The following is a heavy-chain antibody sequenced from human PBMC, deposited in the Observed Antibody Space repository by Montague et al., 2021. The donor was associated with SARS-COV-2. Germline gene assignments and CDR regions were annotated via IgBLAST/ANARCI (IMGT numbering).Heavy chain of an antibody. J-gene: IGHJ6*02. Sequence: SETLSLTCTVYGGSLSHYYWNWIRQFPGKGLEWIGYIDHSGSTNYNPSLQSRVIISVDRSKNQFSLKLNSVTAADTAIYYCARLPSDNSYGTDVWGQGTTVTVSS. CDR1: GGSLSHYY. V-gene: IGHV4-59*01. D-gene: IGHD2-2*01. CDR2: IDHSGST. CDR3: ARLPSDNSYGTDV.